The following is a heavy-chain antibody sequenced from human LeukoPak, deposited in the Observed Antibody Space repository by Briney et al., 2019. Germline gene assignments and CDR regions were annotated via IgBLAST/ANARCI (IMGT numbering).Heavy chain of an antibody. CDR3: ARVLRPMASQYYFDY. D-gene: IGHD3-10*01. Sequence: SETLSLTCTVSGASINTYYWSWIRQPPGKGLEWIGYIYYSGTTSYNPSLKTRVTISIDTSKNQFSLKLSAVTAADTAVYYCARVLRPMASQYYFDYWGQGTLVTVSS. V-gene: IGHV4-59*01. J-gene: IGHJ4*02. CDR2: IYYSGTT. CDR1: GASINTYY.